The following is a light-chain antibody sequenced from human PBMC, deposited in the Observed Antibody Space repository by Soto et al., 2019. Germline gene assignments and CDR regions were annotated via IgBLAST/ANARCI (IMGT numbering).Light chain of an antibody. Sequence: ETVMTPSPATLSVSPGERATLSCRASQSVSSALAWFQQKPGQAPRLLIYGASTRATGIPARFSGSGSGTDFSLTISRLEPEDFAVYYCQQYGSSPLTFGGGTKVDIK. CDR3: QQYGSSPLT. CDR2: GAS. J-gene: IGKJ4*01. CDR1: QSVSSA. V-gene: IGKV3-20*01.